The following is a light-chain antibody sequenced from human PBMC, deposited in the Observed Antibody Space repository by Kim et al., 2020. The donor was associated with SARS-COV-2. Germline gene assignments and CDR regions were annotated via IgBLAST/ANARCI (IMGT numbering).Light chain of an antibody. CDR2: AKS. CDR1: LASIGADYD. J-gene: IGLJ1*01. Sequence: RGTVSCTGSLASIGADYDVPWYQQLPGTAPKLLIYAKSNRPSGVPDRFSGSKSGTSASLAITGLQAEDEADYYCQSYDNSLSGYVFGTGTKVTVL. V-gene: IGLV1-40*01. CDR3: QSYDNSLSGYV.